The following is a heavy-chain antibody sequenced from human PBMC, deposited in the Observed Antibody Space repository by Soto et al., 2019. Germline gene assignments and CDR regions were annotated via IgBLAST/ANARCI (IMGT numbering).Heavy chain of an antibody. D-gene: IGHD1-1*01. CDR2: IIPIFGTA. Sequence: QVQLVQSGAEVKKPGSSVKVSCKASGGTFSSYAISWVRQAPGQGLEWMGGIIPIFGTANYAQKFQGRVTITADESTSTADMELSRLRSEDTAVYYCARPTTPIPNYYYGMDVWGQGTTVTVSS. CDR3: ARPTTPIPNYYYGMDV. CDR1: GGTFSSYA. J-gene: IGHJ6*02. V-gene: IGHV1-69*12.